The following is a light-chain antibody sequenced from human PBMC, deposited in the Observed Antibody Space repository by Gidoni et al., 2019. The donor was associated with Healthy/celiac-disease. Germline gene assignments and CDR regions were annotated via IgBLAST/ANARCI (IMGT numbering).Light chain of an antibody. Sequence: SYELTQQPSVSAAPGQTARITCPGDALPKQYASWYQQKPGQATVMVIYKDSERPSGIPERFSGSSSGTTVTLTISGVQAEAEADYYCQSADSSGIHVVFGGGTKLTVL. CDR3: QSADSSGIHVV. CDR2: KDS. CDR1: ALPKQY. J-gene: IGLJ2*01. V-gene: IGLV3-25*03.